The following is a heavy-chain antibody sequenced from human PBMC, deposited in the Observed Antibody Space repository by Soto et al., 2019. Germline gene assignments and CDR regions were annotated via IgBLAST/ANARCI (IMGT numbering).Heavy chain of an antibody. V-gene: IGHV1-69*13. D-gene: IGHD2-15*01. CDR1: GGTFSSYA. CDR2: IIPIFGTA. CDR3: ARGEDIVVVVAATHRYGMDV. Sequence: GASVKVSCKASGGTFSSYAISWVRLDPGQGREWMGGIIPIFGTANYAQKFQGRVTITADESTSTAYMELSSLRSEDTAVYYCARGEDIVVVVAATHRYGMDVWGQGTTVTVSS. J-gene: IGHJ6*02.